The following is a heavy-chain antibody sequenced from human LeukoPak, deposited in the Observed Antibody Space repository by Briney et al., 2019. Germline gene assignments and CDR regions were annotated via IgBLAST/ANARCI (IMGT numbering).Heavy chain of an antibody. CDR1: GGSISSYY. J-gene: IGHJ3*02. CDR2: IYTSGST. V-gene: IGHV4-4*07. Sequence: PSETLSLTCTVSGGSISSYYWSWIRQPAGKGLEWIGRIYTSGSTNYNPSLKSRVTISVDTSKNQFSLKLSSVTAADTAVYYCARVNYDFWTGDAFDIWGQGTMVTVSS. D-gene: IGHD3-3*01. CDR3: ARVNYDFWTGDAFDI.